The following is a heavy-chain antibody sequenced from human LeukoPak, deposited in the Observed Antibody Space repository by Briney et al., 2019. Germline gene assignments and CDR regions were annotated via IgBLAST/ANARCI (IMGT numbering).Heavy chain of an antibody. CDR2: IYYSGST. J-gene: IGHJ5*02. V-gene: IGHV4-59*01. Sequence: SETLSLTCTVSGGSISSYYWTWIRQPPGKGLEWIEYIYYSGSTNYNPSLKSRVTISVDTSKNQFSLKLRSVTAADTAVYYCAKYYFDSSAYWFDPWGQGTLVTVSS. CDR1: GGSISSYY. D-gene: IGHD3-22*01. CDR3: AKYYFDSSAYWFDP.